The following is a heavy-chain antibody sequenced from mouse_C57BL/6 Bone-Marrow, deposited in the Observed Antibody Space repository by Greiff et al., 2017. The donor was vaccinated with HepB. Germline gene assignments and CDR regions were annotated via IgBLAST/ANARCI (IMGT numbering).Heavy chain of an antibody. Sequence: VKLMESGAELARPGASVKMSCKASGYTFTSYTMHWVKQRPGQGLEWIGYINPSSGYTKYNQKFKDKATLTADKSSSTAYMQLSSLTSEDSAVYYCARCYKGAMDYWGQGTSVTVSS. D-gene: IGHD1-3*01. CDR2: INPSSGYT. V-gene: IGHV1-4*01. J-gene: IGHJ4*01. CDR3: ARCYKGAMDY. CDR1: GYTFTSYT.